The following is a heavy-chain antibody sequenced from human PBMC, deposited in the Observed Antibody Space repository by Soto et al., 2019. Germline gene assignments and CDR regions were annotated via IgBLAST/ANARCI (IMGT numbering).Heavy chain of an antibody. J-gene: IGHJ3*01. D-gene: IGHD5-12*01. CDR1: GFSFNIFG. V-gene: IGHV3-30*18. CDR3: AKDADYYAFDV. Sequence: PGGSLRLSCATSGFSFNIFGMHWVRQAPGKALEWVGLISKNGDNQYYGDSAKGRFIISRDNPKNSLYLQLHSLRPDDTAVYYCAKDADYYAFDVWGQGTMVTVSS. CDR2: ISKNGDNQ.